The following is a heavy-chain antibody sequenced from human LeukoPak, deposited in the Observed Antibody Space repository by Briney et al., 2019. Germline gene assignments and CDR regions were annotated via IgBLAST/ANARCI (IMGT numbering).Heavy chain of an antibody. CDR1: GNPFTRYN. V-gene: IGHV1-46*01. CDR3: ARVAGNDYSNYLGY. D-gene: IGHD4-11*01. CDR2: INPTGGST. Sequence: GASVKVSCKASGNPFTRYNVHWVRQAPGQGLEWMGIINPTGGSTNYAQKFQGRVTMTRDTSTSTVDMELSSLRSEDTAVYYCARVAGNDYSNYLGYWGQGTLVTVSS. J-gene: IGHJ4*02.